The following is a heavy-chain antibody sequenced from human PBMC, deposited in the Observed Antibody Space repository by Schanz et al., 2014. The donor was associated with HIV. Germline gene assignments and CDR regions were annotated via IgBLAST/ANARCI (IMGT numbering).Heavy chain of an antibody. CDR1: GYTFTGYY. CDR2: INPSSGGT. D-gene: IGHD3-10*01. V-gene: IGHV1-2*02. Sequence: VQLVQSRGEVKKPGSSVKVSCKASGYTFTGYYMHWVRQAPGQGLEWMGWINPSSGGTNYAQKFQGRVTMTRDTSISTAYMELRRLRSDDTAVYYCARDQNVISMVRGVMGGVDYWGQGTLVTVSS. J-gene: IGHJ4*02. CDR3: ARDQNVISMVRGVMGGVDY.